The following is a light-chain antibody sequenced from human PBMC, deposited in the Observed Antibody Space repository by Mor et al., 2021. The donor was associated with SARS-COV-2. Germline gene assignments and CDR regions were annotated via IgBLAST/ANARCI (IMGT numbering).Light chain of an antibody. CDR2: DAS. CDR1: QGISSH. J-gene: IGKJ4*01. CDR3: QQLNSYPLT. V-gene: IGKV1-9*01. Sequence: SQGISSHLAWYQQKPGKAPKLLIYDASTMQSEVPSRFSGSGSGTEFTLTISSLQPEDFATYYCQQLNSYPLTFGGGTKVE.